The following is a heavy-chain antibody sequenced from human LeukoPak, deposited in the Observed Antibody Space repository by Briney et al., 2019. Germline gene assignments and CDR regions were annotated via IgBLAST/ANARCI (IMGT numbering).Heavy chain of an antibody. CDR3: AKTYTPLPYPYYFDY. D-gene: IGHD1-1*01. CDR1: GFTFSSYA. Sequence: PGGSLRLSCAASGFTFSSYAMSWVRQAPGKGLEWVSAISGSGGSTYYADSVKGRFTISRDNSKNTLYLQMNSLRAEDTAVYHCAKTYTPLPYPYYFDYWGQGTLVTVSS. J-gene: IGHJ4*02. V-gene: IGHV3-23*01. CDR2: ISGSGGST.